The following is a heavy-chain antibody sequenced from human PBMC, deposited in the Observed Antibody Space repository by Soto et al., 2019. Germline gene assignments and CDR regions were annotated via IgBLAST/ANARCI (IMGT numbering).Heavy chain of an antibody. J-gene: IGHJ6*03. Sequence: PGGSLRLSCAASGFTFSGYNMIWVRQAPGKGLECLSYISSGGSPINYAVSVRGRFTISRDNAKNSLYLQMNSLRDEDTAAYYCARVSCGGLYHYYYMDVWGKEITFTLSS. CDR2: ISSGGSPI. CDR3: ARVSCGGLYHYYYMDV. D-gene: IGHD2-8*01. CDR1: GFTFSGYN. V-gene: IGHV3-48*02.